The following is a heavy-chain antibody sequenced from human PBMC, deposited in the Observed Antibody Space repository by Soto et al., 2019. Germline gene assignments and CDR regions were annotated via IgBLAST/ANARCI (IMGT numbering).Heavy chain of an antibody. CDR3: ARMGSGSGSYGRGNWFDP. CDR2: IYYSGST. J-gene: IGHJ5*02. CDR1: GGSISSYY. V-gene: IGHV4-59*01. D-gene: IGHD1-26*01. Sequence: SETLSLTCTVSGGSISSYYWSWIRQPPGKGLEWIGYIYYSGSTNYNPSLKSRVTISVDTSKNQFSLKLSSVTAADTAVYYCARMGSGSGSYGRGNWFDPWGQGTMVTVYS.